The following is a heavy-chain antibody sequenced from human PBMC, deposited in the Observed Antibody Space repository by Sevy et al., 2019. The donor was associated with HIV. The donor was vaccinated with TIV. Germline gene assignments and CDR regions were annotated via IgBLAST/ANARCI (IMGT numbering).Heavy chain of an antibody. CDR3: ARGRGQRLVRYYYYGMDV. CDR1: GGSFSGYY. CDR2: INHSGST. V-gene: IGHV4-34*01. J-gene: IGHJ6*02. D-gene: IGHD6-13*01. Sequence: SETLSLTCAVYGGSFSGYYWSWIRQPPGKGLEWIGEINHSGSTNYNPSLKSRVTISVDTSKNQFSLKLSSVTAADTAVYYCARGRGQRLVRYYYYGMDVWGQGTTVTVSS.